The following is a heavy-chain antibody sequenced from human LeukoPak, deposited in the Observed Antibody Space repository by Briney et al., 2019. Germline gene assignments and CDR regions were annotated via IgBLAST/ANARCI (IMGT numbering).Heavy chain of an antibody. J-gene: IGHJ4*02. Sequence: PSETLSLTCTVSGGSISSYYWSLIRQPPGKGLEWIGYIYYSGSTNYNPSLKSRVTISVDTSKNQFSLKLSSVTAADTAVYYCASGGSSGYCDYWGQGTLVTVSS. D-gene: IGHD3-22*01. CDR3: ASGGSSGYCDY. CDR1: GGSISSYY. CDR2: IYYSGST. V-gene: IGHV4-59*08.